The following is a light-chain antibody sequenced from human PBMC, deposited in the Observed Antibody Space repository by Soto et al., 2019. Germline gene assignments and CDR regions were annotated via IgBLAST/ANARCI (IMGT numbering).Light chain of an antibody. CDR2: AAS. J-gene: IGKJ2*01. CDR1: QGISSW. V-gene: IGKV1D-12*01. Sequence: DIQMTQSPSSVSASVGDSFTITCRASQGISSWLAWYQQKPGKAHKLLIYAASSLQSGVPSRFSGSASGTYFTLTISSLQPEDFATYYCQQYNSYLYTFGQGNKVDIK. CDR3: QQYNSYLYT.